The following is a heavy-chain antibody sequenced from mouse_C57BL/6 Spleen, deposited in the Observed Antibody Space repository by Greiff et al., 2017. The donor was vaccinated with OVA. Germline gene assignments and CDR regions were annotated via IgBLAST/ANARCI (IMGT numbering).Heavy chain of an antibody. CDR2: ISSGGDYI. Sequence: EVKLVESGAGLVKPGGSLKLSCAASGFTFSSYAMSWVRQTPEKRLEWVAHISSGGDYIYYADTVKGRFTISRDNARNTLYLQMSSLKSEDTAMYDCTRESSYGAMDYWGQGTSVTVSS. J-gene: IGHJ4*01. V-gene: IGHV5-9-1*02. CDR3: TRESSYGAMDY. CDR1: GFTFSSYA. D-gene: IGHD1-1*01.